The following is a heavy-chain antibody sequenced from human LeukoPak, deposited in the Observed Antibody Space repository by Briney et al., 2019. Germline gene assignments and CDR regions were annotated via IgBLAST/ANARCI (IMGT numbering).Heavy chain of an antibody. J-gene: IGHJ4*02. CDR1: GYTFTSYD. CDR2: MNPNSGNT. CDR3: ARIGLRGVIISRPLDY. V-gene: IGHV1-8*02. Sequence: GASVKVSCKASGYTFTSYDINWVRQATGQGLEWMGWMNPNSGNTGYAQKFQGRVTMTRNTSISTAYMELSRLRSEDTAVYYCARIGLRGVIISRPLDYWGQGTLVTVSS. D-gene: IGHD3-16*02.